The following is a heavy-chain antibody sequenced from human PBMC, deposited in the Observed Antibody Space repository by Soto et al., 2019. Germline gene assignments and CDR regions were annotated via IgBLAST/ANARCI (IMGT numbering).Heavy chain of an antibody. D-gene: IGHD3-16*01. V-gene: IGHV3-23*01. CDR3: AKELGVPTAPRYFDL. J-gene: IGHJ2*01. CDR2: ISGTGGST. CDR1: GFTFSSYA. Sequence: EVQLLESGGGLVQPGGSLRLSCAASGFTFSSYAMSWVRQAPGKGLEWVSTISGTGGSTYNADSVKGRFTISRDNSKNTLYLHMNSLRAEDTAVYYCAKELGVPTAPRYFDLWGRGTLVTVSS.